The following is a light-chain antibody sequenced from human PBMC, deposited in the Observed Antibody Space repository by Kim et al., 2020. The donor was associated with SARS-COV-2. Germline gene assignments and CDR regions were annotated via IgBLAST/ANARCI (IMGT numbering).Light chain of an antibody. Sequence: EIVLTQSPGTLSLSPGERATLSCRASQSVASTHLAWFQQKPGQAPRLLIYGISSRATGIPDRFSASESGTDFTLTISRLEPEDFAVYYCQQYDRSPYTFGKGNNLE. CDR1: QSVASTH. V-gene: IGKV3-20*01. CDR2: GIS. CDR3: QQYDRSPYT. J-gene: IGKJ2*01.